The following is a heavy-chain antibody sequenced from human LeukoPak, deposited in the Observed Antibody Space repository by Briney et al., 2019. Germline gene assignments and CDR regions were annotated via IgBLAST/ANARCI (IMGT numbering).Heavy chain of an antibody. J-gene: IGHJ4*02. D-gene: IGHD1-1*01. CDR2: IKEDGSET. CDR1: GFSFNDYW. Sequence: PGGSLRLSCAGSGFSFNDYWMSWVRQTPGKGREWVANIKEDGSETYYVDSVKGRFTISTDSAKNSMYLQMNSLRVEDTAVYYCARQERWGQGTLVTVSS. CDR3: ARQER. V-gene: IGHV3-7*01.